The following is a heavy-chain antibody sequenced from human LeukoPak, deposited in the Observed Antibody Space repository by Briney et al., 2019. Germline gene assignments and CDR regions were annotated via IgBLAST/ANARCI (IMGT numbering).Heavy chain of an antibody. CDR2: ISRSDVAT. CDR1: GFTFTSFA. V-gene: IGHV3-23*01. J-gene: IGHJ4*02. D-gene: IGHD3-10*01. Sequence: PGGSLRLSCAASGFTFTSFAMSWVRQAPGKGLEWVSTISRSDVATYYANSVKGRFTISRDNSKNTLYLQMNSLRAEDTAVYYCAKDGGRGLHWGQGTLVTVSS. CDR3: AKDGGRGLH.